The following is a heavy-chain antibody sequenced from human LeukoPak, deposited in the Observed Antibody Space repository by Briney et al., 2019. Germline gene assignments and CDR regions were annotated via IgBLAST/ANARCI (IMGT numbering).Heavy chain of an antibody. J-gene: IGHJ4*02. V-gene: IGHV3-74*01. Sequence: GGSLRLSCAASGFTFSSYAMSWVRQAPGKGLEWVSRLSTDGSSTNYADSVKGRFTISRDNAKNTLYLQMNSLRAEDTAVYYCARSYGPIVFDFWGQGTLVTVSS. CDR1: GFTFSSYA. CDR3: ARSYGPIVFDF. D-gene: IGHD2-15*01. CDR2: LSTDGSST.